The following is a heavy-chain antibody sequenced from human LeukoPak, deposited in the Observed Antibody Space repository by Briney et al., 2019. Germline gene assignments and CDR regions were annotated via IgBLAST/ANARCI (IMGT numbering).Heavy chain of an antibody. CDR3: ARGYYYDSSGYYYFDY. D-gene: IGHD3-22*01. Sequence: SVKVSCKASGGTFSSYAISWVRQAPGQGLEWMGRIIPIFGTANYGQKFQGRVTITTDESTSTAYMELSSLRSEDTAVYYCARGYYYDSSGYYYFDYWGQGTLVTVSS. CDR1: GGTFSSYA. V-gene: IGHV1-69*05. CDR2: IIPIFGTA. J-gene: IGHJ4*02.